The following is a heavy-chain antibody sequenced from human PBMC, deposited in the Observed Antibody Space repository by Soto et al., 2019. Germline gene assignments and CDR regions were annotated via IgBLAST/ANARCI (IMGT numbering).Heavy chain of an antibody. CDR1: GFTISGAW. CDR2: IKTKTQGETT. V-gene: IGHV3-15*07. Sequence: EVQLVESGGGLVKPGGSLRLSCAASGFTISGAWMNWVRQAPGKGLEWGGRIKTKTQGETTDYAAPVKGRFTSSRDDSENTLSLHMNSLKIEDTAVYYCTTGSVEGYWGQGTLVTVSS. J-gene: IGHJ4*02. D-gene: IGHD1-26*01. CDR3: TTGSVEGY.